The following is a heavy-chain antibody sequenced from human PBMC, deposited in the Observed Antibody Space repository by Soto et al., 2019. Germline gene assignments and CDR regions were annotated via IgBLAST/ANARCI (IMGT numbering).Heavy chain of an antibody. D-gene: IGHD2-2*01. CDR2: IYYSGST. Sequence: SETLSLTCTVSGGSISSYYWSWIRQPPGKGLEWIGYIYYSGSTNYNPSLKSRVTISVDTSKNQFSLKLSSVTAADTAVYYCAGVVPAAMGWFDPWGQGTLVTVSS. CDR3: AGVVPAAMGWFDP. V-gene: IGHV4-59*01. CDR1: GGSISSYY. J-gene: IGHJ5*02.